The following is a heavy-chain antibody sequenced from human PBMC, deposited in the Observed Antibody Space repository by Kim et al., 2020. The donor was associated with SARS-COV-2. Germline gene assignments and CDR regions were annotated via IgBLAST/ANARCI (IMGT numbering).Heavy chain of an antibody. J-gene: IGHJ3*01. CDR3: ARDGRLYTGTFVGGFDF. V-gene: IGHV3-11*01. Sequence: GGSLRLSCAASGFTFSDYYLTWIRQAPGKGLEWVSYISGSGAITDYADSVKGRFTISRDNAKNSLYLQMNSLRGEDTAIYYCARDGRLYTGTFVGGFDFWGPGTMLAVSS. D-gene: IGHD1-26*01. CDR1: GFTFSDYY. CDR2: ISGSGAIT.